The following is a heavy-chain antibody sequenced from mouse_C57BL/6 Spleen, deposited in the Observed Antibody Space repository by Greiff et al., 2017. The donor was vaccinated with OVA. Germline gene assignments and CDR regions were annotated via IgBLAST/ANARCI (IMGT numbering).Heavy chain of an antibody. CDR2: ISDGGSYT. J-gene: IGHJ3*01. D-gene: IGHD2-4*01. Sequence: EVKLVESGGGLVKPGGSLKLSCAASGFTFSSYAMSWVRQTPEKRLEWVATISDGGSYTYYPDNVKGRFTISRDNAKNNLYLQMSHLKSEDTAMYYCARAYDYTGGWFAYWGQGTLVTVSA. CDR3: ARAYDYTGGWFAY. V-gene: IGHV5-4*03. CDR1: GFTFSSYA.